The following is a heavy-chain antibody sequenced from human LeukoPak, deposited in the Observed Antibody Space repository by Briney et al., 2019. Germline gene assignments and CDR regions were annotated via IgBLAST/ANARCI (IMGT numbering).Heavy chain of an antibody. CDR1: GFTFSLYA. CDR2: ISYDGSNK. J-gene: IGHJ4*02. D-gene: IGHD5-24*01. V-gene: IGHV3-30*04. Sequence: GGSLRLSCAASGFTFSLYAMNWVRQAPGKGLEWVAVISYDGSNKYYADSVKGRFTISRDNSKNTLYLQMNSLRAEDTAVYYCAREFRDGYMEGVFDYWGQGTLVTVSS. CDR3: AREFRDGYMEGVFDY.